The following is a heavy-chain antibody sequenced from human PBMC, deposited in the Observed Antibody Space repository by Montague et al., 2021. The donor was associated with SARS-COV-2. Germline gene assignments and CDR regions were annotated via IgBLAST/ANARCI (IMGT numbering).Heavy chain of an antibody. V-gene: IGHV3-66*01. J-gene: IGHJ5*02. D-gene: IGHD3-16*01. CDR1: GFSVSTNY. CDR3: TRSIGGFDP. CDR2: LYNGENT. Sequence: SLRLSCAASGFSVSTNYVNWVRQVPGKGLEWVSVLYNGENTYYADSVKGRFSIARDNSKNTLYLQMKSLRAEDTAVYYCTRSIGGFDPWGQGTLVSVSS.